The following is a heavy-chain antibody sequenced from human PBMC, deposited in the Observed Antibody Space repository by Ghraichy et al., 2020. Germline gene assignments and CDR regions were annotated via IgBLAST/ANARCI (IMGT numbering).Heavy chain of an antibody. D-gene: IGHD1-26*01. CDR3: ARDFSGIVGATATYY. Sequence: LSLTCAASGFTFSSYAMHWVRQAPGKGLEWVAVISYDGSNKYYADSVKGRFTISRDNSKNTLYLQMNSLRAEDTAVYYCARDFSGIVGATATYYWGQGTLVTVSS. J-gene: IGHJ4*02. CDR2: ISYDGSNK. V-gene: IGHV3-30*04. CDR1: GFTFSSYA.